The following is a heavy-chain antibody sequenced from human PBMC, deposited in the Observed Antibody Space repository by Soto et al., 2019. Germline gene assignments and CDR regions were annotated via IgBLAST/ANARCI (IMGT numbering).Heavy chain of an antibody. J-gene: IGHJ3*02. Sequence: QVQLVQSGAEVKKPGASVKVSCKASGYTFTSYGISWVRQAPGQGLEWMGWISGYNGNTNYAQKLQGRVTMTTDTSTSTAYMELRSLRSDDTAVYYFARDQSLMYNCNYDRNAAFDIWGQGTMVTVSS. D-gene: IGHD1-7*01. V-gene: IGHV1-18*04. CDR3: ARDQSLMYNCNYDRNAAFDI. CDR2: ISGYNGNT. CDR1: GYTFTSYG.